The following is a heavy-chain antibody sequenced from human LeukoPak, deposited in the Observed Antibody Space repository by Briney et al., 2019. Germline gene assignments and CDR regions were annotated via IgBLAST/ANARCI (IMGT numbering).Heavy chain of an antibody. D-gene: IGHD3-10*01. Sequence: GESLKISCKGSGYSFTSYWIGWVRQMPGKGLEWVGIIYPGDSDTRYSPSFQGQVTISADKSISTAYLQWSSLKASDTATYYCARLYGSGSYLLAFDIWGQGTMVTVSS. CDR2: IYPGDSDT. CDR3: ARLYGSGSYLLAFDI. CDR1: GYSFTSYW. V-gene: IGHV5-51*01. J-gene: IGHJ3*02.